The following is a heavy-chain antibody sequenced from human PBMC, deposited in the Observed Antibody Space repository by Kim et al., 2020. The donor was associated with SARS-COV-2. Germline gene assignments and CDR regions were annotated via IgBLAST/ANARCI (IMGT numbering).Heavy chain of an antibody. CDR3: ARSHYGSGSYIIKYYFDY. V-gene: IGHV4-39*01. CDR2: IYYSGST. Sequence: SETLSLTCTVSGGSISSSSYYWGWIRQPPGKGLEWIGSIYYSGSTYYNPSLKSRVTISVDTSKNQFSLKLSSVTAADTAVYYCARSHYGSGSYIIKYYFDYWGQGTLVTVSS. CDR1: GGSISSSSYY. J-gene: IGHJ4*02. D-gene: IGHD3-10*01.